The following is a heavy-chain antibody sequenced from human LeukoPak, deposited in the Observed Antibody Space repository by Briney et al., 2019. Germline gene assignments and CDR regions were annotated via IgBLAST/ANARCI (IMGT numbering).Heavy chain of an antibody. CDR2: ISGSSGNM. D-gene: IGHD2-15*01. V-gene: IGHV3-21*01. CDR1: GFSFSSYS. Sequence: GGSLRLSCAASGFSFSSYSLNWVRQAPGTGLEWVSSISGSSGNMFYAGSVTGRFPISRDNAKNALYLQMNSLRAEDTAVYYCVRDFVGGTNYYSGMDGWGPGTTVSASS. J-gene: IGHJ6*02. CDR3: VRDFVGGTNYYSGMDG.